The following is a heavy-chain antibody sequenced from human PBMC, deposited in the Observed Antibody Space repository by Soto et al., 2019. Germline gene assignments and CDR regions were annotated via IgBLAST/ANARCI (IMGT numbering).Heavy chain of an antibody. D-gene: IGHD4-17*01. V-gene: IGHV4-59*08. CDR3: ARRYGPGFDY. Sequence: PSETLSLTCTVGGGSISSYYRSWIRQPPGKGLEWIGYIYYSGSTNYNPSLKSRVTISVDTSKNQFSLKLSSVTAADPAVYYCARRYGPGFDYWGQGTLVTVSS. J-gene: IGHJ4*02. CDR1: GGSISSYY. CDR2: IYYSGST.